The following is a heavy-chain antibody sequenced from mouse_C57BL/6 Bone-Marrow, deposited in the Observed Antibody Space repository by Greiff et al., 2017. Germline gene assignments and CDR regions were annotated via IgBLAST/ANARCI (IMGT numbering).Heavy chain of an antibody. CDR3: ARRDYDGPLDD. CDR2: IDPSDSYT. CDR1: GYTFTSYW. J-gene: IGHJ2*01. D-gene: IGHD2-4*01. V-gene: IGHV1-69*01. Sequence: QVQLQQPGAELVMPGASVKLSCKASGYTFTSYWMHWVKQRPGQGLEWIGEIDPSDSYTNYNQKFKGKSTLTVDKSSSTAYMQLSSLTSEDSAVXYCARRDYDGPLDDWGQGTTLTVSS.